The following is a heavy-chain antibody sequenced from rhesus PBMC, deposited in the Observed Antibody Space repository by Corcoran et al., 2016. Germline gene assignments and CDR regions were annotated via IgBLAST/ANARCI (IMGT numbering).Heavy chain of an antibody. CDR3: AREEVYSYSYGIEYYFDY. D-gene: IGHD5-12*01. Sequence: QVQLQESGPGLVKPSETLSLTCAVSGYSISRGYYWSGIRKHPGRGREGIGYITFSGSTSYNPSLKSRVTISRDTSKNQFSLKLSSVTAADTAVYYCAREEVYSYSYGIEYYFDYWGQGVLVTVSS. J-gene: IGHJ4*01. CDR1: GYSISRGYY. CDR2: ITFSGST. V-gene: IGHV4-122*02.